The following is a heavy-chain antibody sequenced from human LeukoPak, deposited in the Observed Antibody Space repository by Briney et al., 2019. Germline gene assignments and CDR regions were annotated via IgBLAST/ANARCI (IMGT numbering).Heavy chain of an antibody. D-gene: IGHD3-10*01. CDR1: GGSISSSSYY. V-gene: IGHV4-39*07. Sequence: SETLSLTCTVSGGSISSSSYYWGWIRQPPGKGLEWIGSIYYSGSTYYNPSLKSRVTISVDTSKNQSSLKLSSVTAADTAVYYCARDRILLWFGELLEERWFDPWGQGTLVTVSS. CDR2: IYYSGST. J-gene: IGHJ5*02. CDR3: ARDRILLWFGELLEERWFDP.